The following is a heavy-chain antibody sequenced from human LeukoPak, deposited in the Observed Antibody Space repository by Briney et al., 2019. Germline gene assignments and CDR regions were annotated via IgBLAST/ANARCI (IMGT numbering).Heavy chain of an antibody. CDR1: DFPLRPKA. CDR2: ISGSAGFT. J-gene: IGHJ4*01. V-gene: IGHV3-23*01. D-gene: IGHD5-12*01. CDR3: AKEYSGYDFDC. Sequence: GGPLDFSCVAPDFPLRPKAMSGVRKAPGKGLKWVSAISGSAGFTYYADAVRGRFTVSRDISTNTVFLQMDSLRAGDTAVYYCAKEYSGYDFDCWGQGTLVTVSS.